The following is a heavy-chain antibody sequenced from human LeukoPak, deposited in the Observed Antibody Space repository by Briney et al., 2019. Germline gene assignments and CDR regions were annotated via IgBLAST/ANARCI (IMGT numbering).Heavy chain of an antibody. V-gene: IGHV1-18*04. Sequence: ASVKVSCKASGYTFTSYGISWVRQAPGQGLEWMGWISAYNGNTNYAQKLQGRVTMTTDTSTSTAYMELRSLRSDDTAVYYCERGSPLVRPPSGYFDYWGQGTLVTVSS. CDR1: GYTFTSYG. D-gene: IGHD6-13*01. CDR3: ERGSPLVRPPSGYFDY. J-gene: IGHJ4*02. CDR2: ISAYNGNT.